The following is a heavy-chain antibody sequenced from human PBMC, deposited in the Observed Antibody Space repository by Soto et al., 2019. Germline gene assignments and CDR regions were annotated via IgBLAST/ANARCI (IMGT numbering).Heavy chain of an antibody. Sequence: SETLSLTCTVSGGSISSGGYYWSWIRQHPGKGLEWIGYIYYSGSTYYNPSLKSRVTISVDTSKNQFSLKLSSVTAADTAVYYCARTYYYDSSGYSVPPPDYWGQGTLVTVSS. CDR3: ARTYYYDSSGYSVPPPDY. CDR2: IYYSGST. D-gene: IGHD3-22*01. J-gene: IGHJ4*02. CDR1: GGSISSGGYY. V-gene: IGHV4-31*03.